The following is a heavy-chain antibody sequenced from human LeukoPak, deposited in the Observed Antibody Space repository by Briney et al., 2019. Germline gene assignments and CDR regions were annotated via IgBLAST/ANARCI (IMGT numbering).Heavy chain of an antibody. J-gene: IGHJ4*02. V-gene: IGHV1-2*02. Sequence: ASVKVSCKASGYTFTGYYMHWVRQAPGQGLEWMGWINPNSGGTNYAQKFQGRVTMTRDTSISTAYMELSRLRSGDTAVYYCARARKGAAAISWYFDYWGQGTLVTVSS. CDR3: ARARKGAAAISWYFDY. CDR2: INPNSGGT. D-gene: IGHD6-13*01. CDR1: GYTFTGYY.